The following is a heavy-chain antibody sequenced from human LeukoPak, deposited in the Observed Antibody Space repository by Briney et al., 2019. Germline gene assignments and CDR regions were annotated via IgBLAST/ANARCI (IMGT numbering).Heavy chain of an antibody. CDR1: GGSIGTYY. Sequence: SETLSLTCTASGGSIGTYYWSWVRQSPGKGLEWIGYIYVTGNRYNPYLQSRVTISVDTSRNQFFLKMSSVTAAGTAVYYCARHIGGGIEDMDVWGKGTKVTVSS. CDR3: ARHIGGGIEDMDV. CDR2: IYVTGN. D-gene: IGHD3-16*02. V-gene: IGHV4-59*08. J-gene: IGHJ6*03.